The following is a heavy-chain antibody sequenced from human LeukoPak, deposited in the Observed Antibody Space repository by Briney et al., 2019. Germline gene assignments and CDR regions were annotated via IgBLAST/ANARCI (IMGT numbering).Heavy chain of an antibody. Sequence: PGGSLRLSCAASGFTFSSYEMNWVRQAPGKGLEWISYIGSGGSTIYNADSVKGRSTISRDNAKNSLYLQMNSLRAEDTAVYYCARINIRWFDPWGQGTLVTVSS. CDR3: ARINIRWFDP. V-gene: IGHV3-48*03. CDR2: IGSGGSTI. CDR1: GFTFSSYE. D-gene: IGHD3-10*01. J-gene: IGHJ5*02.